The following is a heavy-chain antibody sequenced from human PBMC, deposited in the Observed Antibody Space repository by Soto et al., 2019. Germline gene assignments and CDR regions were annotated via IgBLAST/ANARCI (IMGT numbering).Heavy chain of an antibody. D-gene: IGHD3-10*01. Sequence: QITLEESGPAVVKPTQTLTLTCTFSGFSLSNSGESVGWIRQPPGKALEWLGLIYWNGIERYNPYLKRRHSITKDTSKNHVLLTVTNMDPVDTATYFCAHGDPLAFHYWGQGTLVTVSP. CDR3: AHGDPLAFHY. CDR1: GFSLSNSGES. J-gene: IGHJ4*02. CDR2: IYWNGIE. V-gene: IGHV2-5*01.